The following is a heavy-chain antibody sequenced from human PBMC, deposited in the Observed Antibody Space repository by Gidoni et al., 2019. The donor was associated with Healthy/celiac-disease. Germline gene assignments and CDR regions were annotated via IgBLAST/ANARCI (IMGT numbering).Heavy chain of an antibody. CDR1: GGSISSYY. CDR3: ARDQGGYFDY. J-gene: IGHJ4*02. D-gene: IGHD2-15*01. CDR2: IYYSGST. Sequence: QVQLQESGPGLVKPSETLSLTCTVPGGSISSYYWSWIRQPPGKGLEWIGYIYYSGSTNYNPSLKSRVTISVDTSKNQFSLKLSSVTAADTAVYYCARDQGGYFDYWGQGTLVTVSS. V-gene: IGHV4-59*01.